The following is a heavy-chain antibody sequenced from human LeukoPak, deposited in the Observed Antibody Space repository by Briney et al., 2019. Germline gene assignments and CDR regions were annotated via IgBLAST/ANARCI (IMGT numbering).Heavy chain of an antibody. D-gene: IGHD6-19*01. V-gene: IGHV3-11*01. CDR1: GGSFSGYY. CDR2: ISSSGSTI. CDR3: ANGLSAVAGHFDY. J-gene: IGHJ4*02. Sequence: KPSETLSLTCAVYGGSFSGYYWSWIRQPPGKGLEWVSYISSSGSTIYYADSVKGRFTISRDNAKNSLYLQMNSLRAEDTAVYYCANGLSAVAGHFDYWGQGTLVTVSS.